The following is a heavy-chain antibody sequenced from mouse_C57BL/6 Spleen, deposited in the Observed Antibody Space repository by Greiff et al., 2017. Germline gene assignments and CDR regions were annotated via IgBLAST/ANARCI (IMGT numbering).Heavy chain of an antibody. V-gene: IGHV5-16*01. Sequence: EVQVVESEGGLVQPGSSMKLSCTASGFTFSDYYMAWVRQVPEKGLEWVANINYDGSSTYYLDSLKSRFFISRDNAKNILYRQMSSLKSEDTATYYCARERYYYDSSYGWDYWGQGTTLTVSS. CDR3: ARERYYYDSSYGWDY. CDR1: GFTFSDYY. J-gene: IGHJ2*01. D-gene: IGHD1-1*01. CDR2: INYDGSST.